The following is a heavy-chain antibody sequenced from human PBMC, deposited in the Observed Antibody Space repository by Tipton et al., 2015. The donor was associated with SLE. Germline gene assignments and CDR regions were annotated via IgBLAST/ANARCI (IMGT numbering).Heavy chain of an antibody. Sequence: GSLRLSCAASGFTFSTYWFSWVRQAPGKGLEWVANTNQDGSEKYYVDSVKGRFTISRDNAENSLSLQMNSLRAEDTAVYYCARDYGYCSGGSCYSVNWYFDLWGRGTLVTVSS. V-gene: IGHV3-7*01. J-gene: IGHJ2*01. CDR3: ARDYGYCSGGSCYSVNWYFDL. CDR2: TNQDGSEK. D-gene: IGHD2-15*01. CDR1: GFTFSTYW.